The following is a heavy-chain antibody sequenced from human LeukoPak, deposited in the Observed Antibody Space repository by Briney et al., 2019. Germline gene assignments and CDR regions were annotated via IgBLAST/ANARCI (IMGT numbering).Heavy chain of an antibody. CDR1: GYTFTSYG. CDR2: ISAYNGNT. CDR3: ARGTPGIAVAGKEDWFDP. D-gene: IGHD6-19*01. J-gene: IGHJ5*02. V-gene: IGHV1-18*01. Sequence: GASVKVPCKASGYTFTSYGISWVRQAPGQGLEWMGWISAYNGNTNYAQKLQGRVTMTTDTSTSTAYMELRSLRSDDTAVYYCARGTPGIAVAGKEDWFDPWGQGTLVTVSS.